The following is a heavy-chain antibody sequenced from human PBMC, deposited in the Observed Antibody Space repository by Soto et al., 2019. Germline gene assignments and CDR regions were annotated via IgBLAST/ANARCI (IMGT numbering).Heavy chain of an antibody. CDR3: ARETVAGTDNWFDP. J-gene: IGHJ5*02. CDR2: IYTSGYT. Sequence: SETLSLTCTVSGGSISTYYWNWIRQPAGKRLEWLGRIYTSGYTKYNPSLKSRVTMSLDTSKRQFSLKLSSVTAADTAVYYCARETVAGTDNWFDPWGQGILVTVSS. V-gene: IGHV4-4*07. D-gene: IGHD6-19*01. CDR1: GGSISTYY.